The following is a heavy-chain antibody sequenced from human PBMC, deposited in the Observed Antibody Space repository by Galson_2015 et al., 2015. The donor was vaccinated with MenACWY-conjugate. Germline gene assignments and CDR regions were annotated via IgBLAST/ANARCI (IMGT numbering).Heavy chain of an antibody. V-gene: IGHV3-74*01. CDR3: ARVERVSLDREHQLTYYYYGMDV. CDR2: INSDGSST. CDR1: GFTFSSYW. J-gene: IGHJ6*02. Sequence: SLRLSCAVSGFTFSSYWMHWVRQAPGKGLVWVSRINSDGSSTSYADSVKGRFTISRDNAKNTLYLQMNSLRAEDTAVYYCARVERVSLDREHQLTYYYYGMDVWCQGTTVTVSS. D-gene: IGHD6-13*01.